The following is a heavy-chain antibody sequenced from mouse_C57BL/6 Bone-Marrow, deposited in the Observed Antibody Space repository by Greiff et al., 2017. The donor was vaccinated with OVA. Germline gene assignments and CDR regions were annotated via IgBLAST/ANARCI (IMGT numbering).Heavy chain of an antibody. CDR2: IDPNSGGT. D-gene: IGHD2-3*01. CDR1: GYTFTSYW. CDR3: ARRGYDAPGDAMDY. V-gene: IGHV1-72*01. J-gene: IGHJ4*01. Sequence: HVQLKQPGAELVKPGASVKLSCKASGYTFTSYWMHWVKQRPGRGLEWIGRIDPNSGGTKYNEKFKSKATLTVDKPSSTAYMQLSSLTSEDSAVYYCARRGYDAPGDAMDYWGQGTSVTVSS.